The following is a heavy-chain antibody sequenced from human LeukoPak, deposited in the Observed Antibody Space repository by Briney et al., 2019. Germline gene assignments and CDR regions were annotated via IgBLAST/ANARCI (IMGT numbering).Heavy chain of an antibody. CDR1: GFIFSDYG. CDR2: TRFDGSIK. D-gene: IGHD1-1*01. V-gene: IGHV3-33*01. J-gene: IGHJ4*02. CDR3: ARWGGTRQYYFDY. Sequence: PGRSLRLSCAVSGFIFSDYGFHWVRQAPGKGREWVAVTRFDGSIKQYADSVKGRFTISRDDSKNTLYLQMNFLKSGDTAVYYCARWGGTRQYYFDYWGQGTLVTVSS.